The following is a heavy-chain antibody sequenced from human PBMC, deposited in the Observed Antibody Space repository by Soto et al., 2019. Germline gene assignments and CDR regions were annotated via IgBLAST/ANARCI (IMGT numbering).Heavy chain of an antibody. CDR3: AKDPYYSFTGYNNWFDP. D-gene: IGHD3-9*01. V-gene: IGHV3-64D*06. Sequence: PGGSLRLSCSASGFTFSRYAMHWVRQAPGKGLEYVSAISTNGATTYYINYVKGRFTISRDNAKNSLYLQMNSLRPDDTAVFYCAKDPYYSFTGYNNWFDPWGQGTLVTVSS. CDR2: ISTNGATT. J-gene: IGHJ5*02. CDR1: GFTFSRYA.